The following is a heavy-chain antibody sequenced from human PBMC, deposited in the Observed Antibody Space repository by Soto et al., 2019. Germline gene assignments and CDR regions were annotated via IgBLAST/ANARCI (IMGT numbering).Heavy chain of an antibody. D-gene: IGHD3-9*01. Sequence: HVQLVQSGGEVKKPGASVKVSCKASGYTFTSHGISWVRQAPGQGLEWMGWISTYNGKTDYAQKFQGRVTMTADTLTTTGYLELRSLRSDDTAVYYCARLLTEGVTYREDAFDIWGQGTKVTVSS. CDR3: ARLLTEGVTYREDAFDI. CDR2: ISTYNGKT. J-gene: IGHJ3*02. V-gene: IGHV1-18*01. CDR1: GYTFTSHG.